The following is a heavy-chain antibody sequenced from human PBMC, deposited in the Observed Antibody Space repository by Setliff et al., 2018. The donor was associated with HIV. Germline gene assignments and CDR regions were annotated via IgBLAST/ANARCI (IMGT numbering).Heavy chain of an antibody. D-gene: IGHD3-16*01. CDR3: ARRTLITGYDY. J-gene: IGHJ4*02. V-gene: IGHV4-4*08. CDR1: GGSISSYF. CDR2: IYTNGGT. Sequence: SETLSLTCTVSGGSISSYFWSWIRQPPGKGLEWIGYIYTNGGTNYNPSLKSRVTISVDTSKNQFSLKLSSVTAADTAVYYCARRTLITGYDYWGQGTLVTVSS.